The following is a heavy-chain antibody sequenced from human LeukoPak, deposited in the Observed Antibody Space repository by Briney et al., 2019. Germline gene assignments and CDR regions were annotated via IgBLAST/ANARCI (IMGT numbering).Heavy chain of an antibody. D-gene: IGHD3-9*01. Sequence: ASVTVSCKASGGTLTDHVISWVRQAPGHGLEWMGGIIPLKGTSKLTQKLQDRATISADESTNTVYMEVRSLRSEDTALYYCATYDVLTCLECWGQGTLVIVSS. CDR3: ATYDVLTCLEC. CDR1: GGTLTDHV. V-gene: IGHV1-69*13. J-gene: IGHJ4*02. CDR2: IIPLKGTS.